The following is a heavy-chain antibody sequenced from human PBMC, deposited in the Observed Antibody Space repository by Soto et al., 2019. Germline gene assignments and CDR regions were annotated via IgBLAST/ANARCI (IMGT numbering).Heavy chain of an antibody. CDR3: AVIGSGWYFDY. J-gene: IGHJ4*02. CDR2: ISGSGGST. V-gene: IGHV3-23*01. D-gene: IGHD6-19*01. CDR1: GLSFSSCS. Sequence: WGSLRLSCAASGLSFSSCSMSWVRQAPGKGLEWVSAISGSGGSTYYADSVKGRFTISRDNSKNTLYLQMNSLRAEDTAVYYCAVIGSGWYFDYWGQGTPVTVSS.